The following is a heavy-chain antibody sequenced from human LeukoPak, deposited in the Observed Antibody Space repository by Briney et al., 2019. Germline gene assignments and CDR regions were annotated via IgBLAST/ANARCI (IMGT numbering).Heavy chain of an antibody. CDR1: GYTFTDYG. V-gene: IGHV1-18*01. Sequence: EASVKVSCKASGYTFTDYGINWVRQAPGQGLEWMGWVSAYNGDTRYAQKVQGRVTMTTDTSTSTAYMELRSLRSDDTAVYYCARSILESDYWGQGTLVTVSS. D-gene: IGHD3-3*01. CDR2: VSAYNGDT. J-gene: IGHJ4*02. CDR3: ARSILESDY.